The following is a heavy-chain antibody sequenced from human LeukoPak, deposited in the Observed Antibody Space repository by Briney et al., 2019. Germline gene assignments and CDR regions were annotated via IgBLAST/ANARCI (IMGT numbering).Heavy chain of an antibody. D-gene: IGHD3-9*01. J-gene: IGHJ4*02. CDR1: GFTFTTYG. CDR2: IASNGGSE. CDR3: AKRCHYSLDWYHYFDY. V-gene: IGHV3-30*18. Sequence: GGSLRLSCAASGFTFTTYGLHWVRQAPGKGLEWVAAIASNGGSEYYGDSVRGRFTISRDNSNNTLFLQMNSLRPDDTAVYYWAKRCHYSLDWYHYFDYWGQGTLVTVSS.